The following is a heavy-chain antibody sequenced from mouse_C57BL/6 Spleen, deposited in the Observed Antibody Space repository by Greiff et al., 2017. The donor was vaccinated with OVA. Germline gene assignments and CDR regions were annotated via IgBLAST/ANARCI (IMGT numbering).Heavy chain of an antibody. CDR3: ARRDYGSRTDY. J-gene: IGHJ2*01. V-gene: IGHV1-61*01. Sequence: QVQLKQPGAELVRPGSSVKLSCKASGYTFTSYWMDWVKQRPGQGLEWIGNIYPSDSETHYNQKFKDKATLTVDKSSSTAYMQLSSLTSEDSAVYYCARRDYGSRTDYWGQGTTLTVSS. CDR2: IYPSDSET. D-gene: IGHD1-1*01. CDR1: GYTFTSYW.